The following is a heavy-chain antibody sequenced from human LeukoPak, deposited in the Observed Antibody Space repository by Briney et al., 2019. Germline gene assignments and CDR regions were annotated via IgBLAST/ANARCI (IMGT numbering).Heavy chain of an antibody. CDR1: GLTFSTYA. Sequence: GGPLRLSCAASGLTFSTYAMHWVRQAPGKGLEWVSIIYSGGTTDYADSVKGRFTISRDNSKNTLYVQMNSLRVEDTAVYYCARHDGGYGPFDYWGQGTPVTVSS. V-gene: IGHV3-66*04. CDR2: IYSGGTT. J-gene: IGHJ4*02. CDR3: ARHDGGYGPFDY. D-gene: IGHD5-12*01.